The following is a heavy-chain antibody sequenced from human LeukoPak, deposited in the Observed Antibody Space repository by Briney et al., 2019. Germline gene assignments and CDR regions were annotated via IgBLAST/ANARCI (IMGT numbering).Heavy chain of an antibody. CDR1: GYTFTSYG. CDR3: ARDLANPKYYFDY. V-gene: IGHV1-18*01. Sequence: ASVKVSCKASGYTFTSYGISWVRQAPGQGLEWMGWISAYNGNTNYAQKFQGRVTMTRDTSISTAYMELSRLRSDDTAVYYCARDLANPKYYFDYWGQGTLVTVSS. J-gene: IGHJ4*02. D-gene: IGHD1-14*01. CDR2: ISAYNGNT.